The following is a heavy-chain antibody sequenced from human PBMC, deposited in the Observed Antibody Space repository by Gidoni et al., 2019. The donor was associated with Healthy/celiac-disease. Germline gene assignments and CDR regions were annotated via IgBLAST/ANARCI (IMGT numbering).Heavy chain of an antibody. CDR1: GYTFTSYA. CDR3: ATSEYSSSSSDYYYYYGMDV. V-gene: IGHV1-3*01. Sequence: QVQLVQSGAEVKKPGASVKVSCKASGYTFTSYAMHWVRQAPGQRLEWMGWINAGNGNTKYSQKFQGRVTITRDTSASTAYMELSSLRSEDTAVYYCATSEYSSSSSDYYYYYGMDVWGQGTTVTVSS. J-gene: IGHJ6*02. CDR2: INAGNGNT. D-gene: IGHD6-6*01.